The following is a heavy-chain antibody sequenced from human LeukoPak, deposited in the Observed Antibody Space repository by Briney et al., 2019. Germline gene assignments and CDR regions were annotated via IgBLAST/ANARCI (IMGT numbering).Heavy chain of an antibody. CDR2: ISPSGSST. D-gene: IGHD1-26*01. Sequence: ASVKVSCKASGYTFTSYYMHWVRQAPGQGLEWMGIISPSGSSTAYAQRFQGRVTMTRDMSTTTVYMELSSLRSEDTAVYYCARGGRGSPRDAFDIWGQGTMVTVSS. V-gene: IGHV1-46*01. J-gene: IGHJ3*02. CDR3: ARGGRGSPRDAFDI. CDR1: GYTFTSYY.